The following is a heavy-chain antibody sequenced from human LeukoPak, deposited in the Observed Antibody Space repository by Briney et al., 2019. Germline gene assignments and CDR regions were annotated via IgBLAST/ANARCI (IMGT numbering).Heavy chain of an antibody. J-gene: IGHJ5*02. CDR1: RYTFTGYY. V-gene: IGHV1-18*04. D-gene: IGHD3-22*01. CDR3: ARAFNYDSSGYYFWFDP. CDR2: ISAYNGNT. Sequence: ASVKVSCKASRYTFTGYYMCWVRQAPGQGLEWMGWISAYNGNTNYAQKLQGRVTMTTDTSTSTAYMELRSLRSDDTAVYYCARAFNYDSSGYYFWFDPWGQGTLVTVSS.